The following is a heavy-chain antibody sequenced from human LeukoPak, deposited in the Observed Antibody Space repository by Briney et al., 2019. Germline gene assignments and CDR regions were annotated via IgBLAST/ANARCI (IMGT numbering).Heavy chain of an antibody. CDR3: AKHWRKPSYIVVVTAIRRGSFDY. J-gene: IGHJ4*02. V-gene: IGHV3-23*01. CDR1: GFTFSSYA. D-gene: IGHD2-21*02. Sequence: GGSLRLSCAASGFTFSSYAMSWVRQAPGKGLEWVSAISGSGGSTYYADSVKGRFTISRDNSKNTLYLQMNSLRAEDTAVYYCAKHWRKPSYIVVVTAIRRGSFDYWGQGTLVTVSS. CDR2: ISGSGGST.